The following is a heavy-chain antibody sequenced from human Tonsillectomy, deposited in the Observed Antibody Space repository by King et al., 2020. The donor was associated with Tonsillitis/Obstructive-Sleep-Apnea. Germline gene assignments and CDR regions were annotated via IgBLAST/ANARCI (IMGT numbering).Heavy chain of an antibody. Sequence: QLQESGPGLVKPSQTLSLTCTVSGASISSGGYYWSWIRQHPGKGLEWIGYIYYSGSTYYNPSLNSRVTISVDTSKNQFSLKLSSVTAADTAVYYCARVMCSSSMVEYYYYGMDVWGQGTTVTVSS. D-gene: IGHD6-6*01. CDR2: IYYSGST. CDR1: GASISSGGYY. CDR3: ARVMCSSSMVEYYYYGMDV. J-gene: IGHJ6*02. V-gene: IGHV4-31*03.